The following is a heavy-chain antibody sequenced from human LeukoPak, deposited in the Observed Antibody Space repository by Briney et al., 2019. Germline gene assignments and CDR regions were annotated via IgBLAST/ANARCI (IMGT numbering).Heavy chain of an antibody. J-gene: IGHJ4*02. CDR3: ARTSYYDSASEDY. CDR2: INPNSGGT. Sequence: ASVKVSCKASGYTFTGYYMHWVRQAPGQGLEWMGWINPNSGGTNYAQKFQGRVTMTRDTSISTAYMELSRLRSDDTAVYYCARTSYYDSASEDYWGQGTLVTVSS. D-gene: IGHD3-22*01. V-gene: IGHV1-2*02. CDR1: GYTFTGYY.